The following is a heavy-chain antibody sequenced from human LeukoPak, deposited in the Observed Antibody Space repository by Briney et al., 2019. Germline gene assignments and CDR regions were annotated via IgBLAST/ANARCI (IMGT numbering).Heavy chain of an antibody. CDR1: GGSISSGGYY. CDR2: IYHSGST. V-gene: IGHV4-30-2*01. Sequence: SQTLSLTCTVSGGSISSGGYYWSWIRQPPGKGLEWIGYIYHSGSTYYNPSLKSRVTISVDRSKNQFSLKLSSVTAADTAVYYCARLRVGATAPDYFDYWGQGTLVTVSS. CDR3: ARLRVGATAPDYFDY. D-gene: IGHD1-26*01. J-gene: IGHJ4*02.